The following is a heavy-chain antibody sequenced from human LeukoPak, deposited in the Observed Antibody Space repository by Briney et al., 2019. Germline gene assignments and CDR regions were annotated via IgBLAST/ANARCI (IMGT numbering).Heavy chain of an antibody. J-gene: IGHJ4*02. V-gene: IGHV3-9*01. CDR1: GFTFDDYA. Sequence: GGSLRLSCAASGFTFDDYAMHWVRQAPGKGLEWVSGISWNSGSIGYADSVKGQFTISRDNSKNTLYLQMNSLRAEDTAVYYCAKDHYDILTGYYAPWFYWGQGTLVTVSS. D-gene: IGHD3-9*01. CDR3: AKDHYDILTGYYAPWFY. CDR2: ISWNSGSI.